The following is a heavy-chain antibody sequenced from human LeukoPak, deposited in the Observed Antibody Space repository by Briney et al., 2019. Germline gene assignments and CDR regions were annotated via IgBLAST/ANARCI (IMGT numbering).Heavy chain of an antibody. CDR1: GASISSAGHY. CDR2: IYYCGST. CDR3: ARFIVATIRGDAFDI. V-gene: IGHV4-31*03. D-gene: IGHD5-12*01. J-gene: IGHJ3*02. Sequence: PSQTLSLTCTVSGASISSAGHYWSWIRQHPGKGLEWIGYIYYCGSTYYNPSLKSRVTISVDTSKNQFSLKLSSVTAADTPVYYCARFIVATIRGDAFDIWGQGTMVTVSS.